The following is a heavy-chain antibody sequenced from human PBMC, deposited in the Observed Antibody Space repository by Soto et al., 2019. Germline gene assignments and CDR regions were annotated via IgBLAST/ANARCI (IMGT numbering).Heavy chain of an antibody. CDR1: GFSFSTYT. J-gene: IGHJ4*02. CDR3: QREKRYLDGSGYRDY. V-gene: IGHV3-21*01. Sequence: GGSLRLCCVASGFSFSTYTMNWVRQAPGKGREWVASISSSRYYKFYADSLKGRLTISRDNAKNSLSLQMDGLSADGTAVYYCQREKRYLDGSGYRDYWGRGTLVTV. CDR2: ISSSRYYK. D-gene: IGHD5-18*01.